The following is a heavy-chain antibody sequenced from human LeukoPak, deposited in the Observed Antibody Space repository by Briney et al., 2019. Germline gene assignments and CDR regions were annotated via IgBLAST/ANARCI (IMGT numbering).Heavy chain of an antibody. V-gene: IGHV4-61*01. CDR3: ARPADYGDPDDAFDI. D-gene: IGHD4-17*01. CDR2: IYYSGST. J-gene: IGHJ3*02. Sequence: PSETLSLTCTVSGGSVSSGSYYWSWIRQPPGKGLEWIGYIYYSGSTNYNPSLKSRVTISVDTSKNQFSLKLSSVTAADTAVYYCARPADYGDPDDAFDIWGQGTMVTVSS. CDR1: GGSVSSGSYY.